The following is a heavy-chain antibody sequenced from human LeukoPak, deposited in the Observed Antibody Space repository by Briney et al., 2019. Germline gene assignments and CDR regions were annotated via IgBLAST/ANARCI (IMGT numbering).Heavy chain of an antibody. Sequence: SETLSLTCTVSGYSISSGYYWSWIRQPPGKGLEWIGYIYYSGSTNYNPSLKSRVTISVDTSKNQFSLKLSSVTAADTAVYYCAREDVDTAMVDYWGQGTLVTVSS. V-gene: IGHV4-61*01. CDR3: AREDVDTAMVDY. CDR1: GYSISSGYY. D-gene: IGHD5-18*01. CDR2: IYYSGST. J-gene: IGHJ4*02.